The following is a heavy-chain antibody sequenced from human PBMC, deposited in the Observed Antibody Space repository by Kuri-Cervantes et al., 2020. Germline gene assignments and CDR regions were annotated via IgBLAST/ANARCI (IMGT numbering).Heavy chain of an antibody. Sequence: LRLSCTVSGGSISNGGYYWTWIRQHPGKGLEYIGYIYYSGSTYYNPSLKSRLIISIDTSKNQFSLKLTSVTAADTAMYYCARDATASYYHYFGMGVWGQGTTVTVSS. CDR1: GGSISNGGYY. D-gene: IGHD5-12*01. CDR2: IYYSGST. CDR3: ARDATASYYHYFGMGV. J-gene: IGHJ6*02. V-gene: IGHV4-31*02.